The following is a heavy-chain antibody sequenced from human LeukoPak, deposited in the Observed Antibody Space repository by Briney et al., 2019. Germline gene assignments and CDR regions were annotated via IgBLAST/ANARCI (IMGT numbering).Heavy chain of an antibody. D-gene: IGHD6-19*01. J-gene: IGHJ5*02. CDR2: FDPEDGET. V-gene: IGHV1-24*01. CDR3: ATDRYSSGWYVL. Sequence: GASVKVSCKVSGYTLTELSMHWVRQAPGKGLEWMGGFDPEDGETIYAQKFQGRVTMTKDTSTDTAYMELSSLRSEDTAVYYCATDRYSSGWYVLWGQGTLVTVSS. CDR1: GYTLTELS.